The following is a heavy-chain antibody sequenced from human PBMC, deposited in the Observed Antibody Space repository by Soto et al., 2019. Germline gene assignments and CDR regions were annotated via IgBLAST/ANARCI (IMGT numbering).Heavy chain of an antibody. CDR1: GGSISRSSYY. J-gene: IGHJ5*02. CDR2: IYYSGST. CDR3: GVWGTYRQNWFDP. D-gene: IGHD3-16*02. Sequence: QLQVQESGPGLVKPSETLSLTCTVSGGSISRSSYYWGWIRQPPGKGLEWIGSIYYSGSTYYNPSLESRVSISVDPSRNQFSLKLRSVTAADTAVYYCGVWGTYRQNWFDPWGQGTLVTVSS. V-gene: IGHV4-39*01.